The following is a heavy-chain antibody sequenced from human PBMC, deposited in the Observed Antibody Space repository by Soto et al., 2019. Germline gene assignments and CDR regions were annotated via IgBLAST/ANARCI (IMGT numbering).Heavy chain of an antibody. D-gene: IGHD7-27*01. Sequence: QVQLQESGPGLVKPSQTLSLTCTVSGGSISSGGYYWSWIRQHPGKGLEWIGYIYYSGSTYYNPSIKSRVTIXXDXSXXQFSLKLSSVTAADTAVYYCAREARGSNWGYGMDVWGQGTTVTVSS. CDR1: GGSISSGGYY. J-gene: IGHJ6*02. CDR2: IYYSGST. V-gene: IGHV4-31*03. CDR3: AREARGSNWGYGMDV.